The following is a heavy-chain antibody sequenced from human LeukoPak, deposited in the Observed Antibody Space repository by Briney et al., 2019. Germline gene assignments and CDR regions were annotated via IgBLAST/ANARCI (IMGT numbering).Heavy chain of an antibody. D-gene: IGHD3-9*01. CDR2: IYTSGST. Sequence: PSETLSLTCAVYGGSFSGYYWSWIRQPAGKGLEWIGRIYTSGSTNYNPSLKSRVTMSVDTSKNQFSLKLSSVTAADTAVYYCARDRGILTGYSVVGAFDIWGQGTMVTVSS. CDR1: GGSFSGYY. J-gene: IGHJ3*02. CDR3: ARDRGILTGYSVVGAFDI. V-gene: IGHV4-4*07.